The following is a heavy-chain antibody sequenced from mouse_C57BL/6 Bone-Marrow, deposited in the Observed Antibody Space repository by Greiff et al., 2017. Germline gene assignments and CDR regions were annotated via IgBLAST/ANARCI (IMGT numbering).Heavy chain of an antibody. CDR2: IYPGSGNT. CDR1: GYTFTDYY. Sequence: QVQLKESGAELVRPGASVKLSCKASGYTFTDYYINWVKQRPGKGLEWIARIYPGSGNTYYNEKFKGKATLTAEKASSTAYMQLSSLTSEDSAVYFCARDTAQATAWFAYWGQGTLVTVSA. J-gene: IGHJ3*01. D-gene: IGHD3-2*02. CDR3: ARDTAQATAWFAY. V-gene: IGHV1-76*01.